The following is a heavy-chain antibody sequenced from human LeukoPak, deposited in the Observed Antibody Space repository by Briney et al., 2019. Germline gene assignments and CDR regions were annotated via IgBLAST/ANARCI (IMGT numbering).Heavy chain of an antibody. CDR3: ARDGNYDFWSGYWGGAFDI. J-gene: IGHJ3*02. CDR2: INQDGSEK. V-gene: IGHV3-7*01. D-gene: IGHD3-3*01. Sequence: GGSLRLSCAASGFTFSTFWMSWVRQAPGKGLEWVAHINQDGSEKYYVDSVKGRFTVSRDNAKNSLYLQMNSLRAEDTAVYYCARDGNYDFWSGYWGGAFDIWGQGTMVTVSS. CDR1: GFTFSTFW.